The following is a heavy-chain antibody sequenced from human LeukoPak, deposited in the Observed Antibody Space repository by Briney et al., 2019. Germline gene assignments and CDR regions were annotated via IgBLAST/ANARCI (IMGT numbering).Heavy chain of an antibody. CDR3: ARAFGWLNAFGI. CDR1: GYTFTSYD. V-gene: IGHV1-8*01. Sequence: EASVKVSCKASGYTFTSYDINWVRQATGQGLEWMGWLNSNSGNTGYAQKFQGRVTMTRNTSISTAYMELSSLRSEDTAVYYCARAFGWLNAFGIWGQGTMVTISS. J-gene: IGHJ3*02. D-gene: IGHD3-9*01. CDR2: LNSNSGNT.